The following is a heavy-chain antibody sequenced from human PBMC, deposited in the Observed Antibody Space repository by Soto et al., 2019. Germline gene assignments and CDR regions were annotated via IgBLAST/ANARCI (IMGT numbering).Heavy chain of an antibody. D-gene: IGHD1-1*01. CDR3: ARTLPNRQLSDS. V-gene: IGHV4-59*01. Sequence: PSETLSLTCTVSGGFIWGWIRQSPDKGLEWIGYIYNSGRYNYNPSLESRLTISIDTSKNQFSLRLASVTAADTAVYYCARTLPNRQLSDSWSQGTLVTVSS. CDR2: IYNSGRY. CDR1: GGFI. J-gene: IGHJ4*02.